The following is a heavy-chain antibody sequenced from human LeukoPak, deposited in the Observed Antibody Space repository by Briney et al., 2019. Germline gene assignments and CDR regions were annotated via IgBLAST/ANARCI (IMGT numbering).Heavy chain of an antibody. Sequence: SETLSLTCTVSGGSISSSSYYWGWIRQPPGKGLEWIGSIYYSGSTYYNPSLKSRVTISVDTSKNQFSLKLSSVTAADTVVYYCASGGYDFWSGYFPHDAFDIWGQGTMVTVSS. CDR1: GGSISSSSYY. CDR3: ASGGYDFWSGYFPHDAFDI. J-gene: IGHJ3*02. V-gene: IGHV4-39*01. D-gene: IGHD3-3*01. CDR2: IYYSGST.